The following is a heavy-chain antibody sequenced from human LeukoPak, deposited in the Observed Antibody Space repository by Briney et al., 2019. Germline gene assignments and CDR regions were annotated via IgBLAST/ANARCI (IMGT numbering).Heavy chain of an antibody. CDR3: ARLYSSSVNF. D-gene: IGHD6-13*01. CDR2: LYSGGTT. V-gene: IGHV3-53*01. CDR1: GFIVSSNY. J-gene: IGHJ4*02. Sequence: PGGSLRLSCAASGFIVSSNYMSWVRQAPGRGLEWVSVLYSGGTTYYADSVKGRFTISRDNSKNTVYLQMNSPRADDTAVYYCARLYSSSVNFWGQGTMVTVSS.